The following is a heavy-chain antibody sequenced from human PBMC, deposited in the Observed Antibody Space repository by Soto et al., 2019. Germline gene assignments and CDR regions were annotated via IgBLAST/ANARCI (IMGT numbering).Heavy chain of an antibody. CDR1: GGSISSSSYF. CDR2: TSYSVST. Sequence: SETLSLTCTVSGGSISSSSYFWGWIRQPPGKGPEWIGSTSYSVSTYYSPSLKSRVAISVDTSRNQLSLNLSPVTAADTAVYYCARHGSSSWYWVHWGRGTLVTVSS. V-gene: IGHV4-39*01. J-gene: IGHJ4*02. CDR3: ARHGSSSWYWVH. D-gene: IGHD6-13*01.